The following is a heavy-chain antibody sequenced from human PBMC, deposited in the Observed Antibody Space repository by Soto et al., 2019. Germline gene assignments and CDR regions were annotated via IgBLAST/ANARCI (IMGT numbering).Heavy chain of an antibody. CDR1: GFTFSSYS. D-gene: IGHD5-12*01. V-gene: IGHV3-21*01. J-gene: IGHJ4*02. Sequence: EVQLVESGGGLVKPGGSLRLSCAASGFTFSSYSMNWVRQAPGKGLEWVSSISSSSSYIYYADSVKGRFTISRDNAKNSLYLQMNSLRAEDTAVYYCASFRWLQWVYFDYWGQGTLVTVSS. CDR3: ASFRWLQWVYFDY. CDR2: ISSSSSYI.